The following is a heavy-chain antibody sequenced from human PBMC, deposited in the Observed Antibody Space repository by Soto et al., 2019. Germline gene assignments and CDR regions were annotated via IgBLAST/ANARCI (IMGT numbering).Heavy chain of an antibody. CDR1: WGTFSSYA. Sequence: SVKVSCKASWGTFSSYAISCVRQAPLQGRGWRGGIIPIFGTANYAQKFQGRVTITADESSRTAYMELSSLRSEDTAVYYCATCPVQDAMFGPSDAFDLWAQRPMDTVSS. CDR2: IIPIFGTA. D-gene: IGHD2-2*01. V-gene: IGHV1-69*01. J-gene: IGHJ3*01. CDR3: ATCPVQDAMFGPSDAFDL.